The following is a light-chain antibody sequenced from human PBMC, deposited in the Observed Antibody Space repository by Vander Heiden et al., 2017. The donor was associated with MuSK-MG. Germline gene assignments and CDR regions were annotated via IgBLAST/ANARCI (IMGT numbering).Light chain of an antibody. CDR2: AAS. J-gene: IGKJ4*01. Sequence: EVLLPHSPRPLSSSPGETATISCRASQNVGDCLAWYKQKPGQAPRLLIYAASKRAPDIPGRFSGSGSGTDFTLTIRNLDSEDFALYFCQQCDSRPLSFGGGTNV. CDR3: QQCDSRPLS. V-gene: IGKV3-11*01. CDR1: QNVGDC.